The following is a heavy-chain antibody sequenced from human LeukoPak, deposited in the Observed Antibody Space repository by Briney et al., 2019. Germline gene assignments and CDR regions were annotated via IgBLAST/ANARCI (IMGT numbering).Heavy chain of an antibody. CDR2: IYYDGRQ. CDR3: AGGGTYGAFDI. V-gene: IGHV4-59*08. CDR1: GGPIGSYY. J-gene: IGHJ3*02. D-gene: IGHD3-16*01. Sequence: RSECLSLTCTVSGGPIGSYYWSWIRQPPGKGLEWIGYIYYDGRQHNNPSLKSRVTMSVDTSNKQFSLKVTSVTAADTAVYFCAGGGTYGAFDIWGQG.